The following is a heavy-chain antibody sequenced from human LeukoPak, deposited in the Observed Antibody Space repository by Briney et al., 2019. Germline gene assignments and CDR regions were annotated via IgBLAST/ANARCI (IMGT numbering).Heavy chain of an antibody. J-gene: IGHJ4*02. V-gene: IGHV3-23*01. CDR3: AKDAMEVRGDDLDY. D-gene: IGHD3-10*01. CDR2: IVGSGYST. Sequence: GGSLRLSCAASGLTFSSYAMNWVRQAPGKGLEWVSAIVGSGYSTYYADSVKGRFTISRDNSKNTLYLQMNSLRAEDTAVYYCAKDAMEVRGDDLDYWGQGTLVTVSS. CDR1: GLTFSSYA.